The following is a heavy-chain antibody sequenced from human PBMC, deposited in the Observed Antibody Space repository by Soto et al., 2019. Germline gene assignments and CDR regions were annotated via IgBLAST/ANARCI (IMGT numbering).Heavy chain of an antibody. D-gene: IGHD3-22*01. CDR3: STRAYDTNGYYRFDP. V-gene: IGHV4-39*01. CDR1: GGSISSFTYY. CDR2: VYYNENT. Sequence: PSETLSLTCSVSGGSISSFTYYWGWIRQPPGKGLEWIGTVYYNENTYYNPSLKSRVTITVDTSKNQFSLTLSAVTAADTAMYYCSTRAYDTNGYYRFDPWGQGTLVTVSS. J-gene: IGHJ5*01.